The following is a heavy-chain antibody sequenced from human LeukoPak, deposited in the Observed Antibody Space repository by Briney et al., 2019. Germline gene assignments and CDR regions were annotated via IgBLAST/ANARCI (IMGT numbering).Heavy chain of an antibody. Sequence: PGGSLRLSCAASGFTFSSYEMNWVRQAPGKGLEWVSYISSSGSTIYYADSVKGRFTISRDNAKNPLYLQMNSLRAEDTAVYYCAGQLASQNFDYWGQGTLVTVSS. J-gene: IGHJ4*02. V-gene: IGHV3-48*03. CDR2: ISSSGSTI. CDR3: AGQLASQNFDY. D-gene: IGHD6-13*01. CDR1: GFTFSSYE.